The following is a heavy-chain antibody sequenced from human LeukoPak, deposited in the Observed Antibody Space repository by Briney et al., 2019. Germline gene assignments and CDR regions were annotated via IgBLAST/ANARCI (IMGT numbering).Heavy chain of an antibody. CDR1: GFTFSGSA. CDR3: SSGLSVLRSNNTPVDY. J-gene: IGHJ4*02. V-gene: IGHV3-73*01. CDR2: IRSKANNYAT. Sequence: PGGSLRLSCAASGFTFSGSAMHWVRRASGKGLEWVGRIRSKANNYATTYAASVKGGFTISRDDSKNTAYLQMNSLKTGDTAVYFCSSGLSVLRSNNTPVDYWGQGTLVTVSS. D-gene: IGHD4-17*01.